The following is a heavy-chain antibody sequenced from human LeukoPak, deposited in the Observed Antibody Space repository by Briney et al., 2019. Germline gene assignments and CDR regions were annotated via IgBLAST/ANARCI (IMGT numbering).Heavy chain of an antibody. D-gene: IGHD5-12*01. V-gene: IGHV3-48*04. Sequence: GGSLRLSCAASGFTFSSYSMNWVRQAPGKGLEWVSYISSSSTIYYADSVKGRFTISRDNAKNSLYLQMNSLRAEDTAVYYCARCPIVATIGSFDYWGQGTLVTVSS. CDR2: ISSSSTI. CDR1: GFTFSSYS. CDR3: ARCPIVATIGSFDY. J-gene: IGHJ4*02.